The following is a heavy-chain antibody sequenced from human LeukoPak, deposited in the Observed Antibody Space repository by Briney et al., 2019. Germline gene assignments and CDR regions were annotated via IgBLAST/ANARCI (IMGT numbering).Heavy chain of an antibody. CDR3: TRLYDISNSWFDP. CDR2: IYPSGGST. D-gene: IGHD3-9*01. CDR1: GHTFTSYY. Sequence: GASVKVSCKASGHTFTSYYMHRVRQAPGQGLEWMGMIYPSGGSTSYAQKFQGRVTMTRDTSTSTVYMEMSSLRSEDTAVYYCTRLYDISNSWFDPWGQGTLVTVSS. J-gene: IGHJ5*02. V-gene: IGHV1-46*03.